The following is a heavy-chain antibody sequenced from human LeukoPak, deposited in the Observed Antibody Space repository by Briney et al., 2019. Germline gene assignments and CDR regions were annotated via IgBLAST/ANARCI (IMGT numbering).Heavy chain of an antibody. CDR3: ARGALLTGSGSDY. Sequence: GGSLRLSCAASGFTFSTYSMNWVRQAPGKGLEWVSSISSSSSYMYYADSVKGRFTISRDNAKNSLYPQMNSLRAEDTAVYYCARGALLTGSGSDYWGQGTLVTVSS. CDR2: ISSSSSYM. CDR1: GFTFSTYS. J-gene: IGHJ4*02. D-gene: IGHD3-22*01. V-gene: IGHV3-21*01.